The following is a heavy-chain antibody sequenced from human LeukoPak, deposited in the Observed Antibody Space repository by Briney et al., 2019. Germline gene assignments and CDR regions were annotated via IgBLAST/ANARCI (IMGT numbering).Heavy chain of an antibody. CDR2: ISGSGGST. CDR3: AKSYSSRVTLPDAFDI. CDR1: GFTFSSYA. D-gene: IGHD2-21*02. V-gene: IGHV3-23*01. Sequence: GGSLRLSCAASGFTFSSYAMSWVLQAPGKGLEWVSAISGSGGSTYYADSVKGRFTISRDNSKNTLYLQMNSLRAEDTAVYYCAKSYSSRVTLPDAFDIWGQGTMVTVSS. J-gene: IGHJ3*02.